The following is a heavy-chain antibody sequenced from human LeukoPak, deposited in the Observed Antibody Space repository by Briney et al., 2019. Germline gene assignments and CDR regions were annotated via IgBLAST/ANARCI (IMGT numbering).Heavy chain of an antibody. D-gene: IGHD5-18*01. V-gene: IGHV1-69*13. Sequence: ASVKVSCRASGGTFSSYAISWVRQAPGQGLEWMGGIIPIFGTANYAQKFQGRVTITADESTSTAYMELSSLRSEDTAVYYCAGAPDTAMVPFDYWGQGTLVTVSS. J-gene: IGHJ4*02. CDR3: AGAPDTAMVPFDY. CDR1: GGTFSSYA. CDR2: IIPIFGTA.